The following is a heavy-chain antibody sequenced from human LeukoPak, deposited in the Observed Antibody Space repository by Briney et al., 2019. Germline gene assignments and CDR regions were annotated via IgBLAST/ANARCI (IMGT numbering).Heavy chain of an antibody. D-gene: IGHD6-19*01. J-gene: IGHJ6*02. Sequence: PSETLSLTCTVSGGSISTYYWSWIRQPPGKGLEWIGNIYYSGSTNYNPSLQSRVTVSIDTSKNQFSLKVRSVTPADTAVYYCARKLGIAVGDYYYYGLDVWGQGTTVTVSS. CDR2: IYYSGST. V-gene: IGHV4-59*01. CDR3: ARKLGIAVGDYYYYGLDV. CDR1: GGSISTYY.